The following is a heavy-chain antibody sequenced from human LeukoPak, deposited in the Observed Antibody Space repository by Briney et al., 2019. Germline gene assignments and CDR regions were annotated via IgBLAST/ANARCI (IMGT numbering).Heavy chain of an antibody. V-gene: IGHV4-38-2*01. CDR3: ARPQGATAMVAFDI. CDR1: GFTFSSYS. Sequence: GSLRLSCAASGFTFSSYSMNWVRQAPGKGLEWIGSIYHSGSTFYNPSLKSRVTISADTSKNQFSLTLSSVTAADTAVYYCARPQGATAMVAFDIWGQGTMVTVSS. J-gene: IGHJ3*02. CDR2: IYHSGST. D-gene: IGHD2-2*01.